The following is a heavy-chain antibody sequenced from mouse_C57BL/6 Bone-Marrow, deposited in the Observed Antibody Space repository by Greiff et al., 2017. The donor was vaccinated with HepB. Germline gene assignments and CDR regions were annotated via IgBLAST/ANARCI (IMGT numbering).Heavy chain of an antibody. Sequence: DVQLVESEGGLVQPGSSMKLSCTASGFTFSDYYMAWVRQVPEKGLEWVANINYDGSSTYYLDSLKSRFIISRDNAKNILYLQMSSLKSEDTATYYCAREGPGRRGFDYWGQGTTLTVSS. CDR2: INYDGSST. CDR1: GFTFSDYY. CDR3: AREGPGRRGFDY. V-gene: IGHV5-16*01. J-gene: IGHJ2*01.